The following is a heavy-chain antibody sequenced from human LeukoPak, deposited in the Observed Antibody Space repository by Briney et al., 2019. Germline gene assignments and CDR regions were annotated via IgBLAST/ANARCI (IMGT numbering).Heavy chain of an antibody. Sequence: ASVKVSCKASGYTFTSYGISWVRQAPGQGLEWMGWISAYNGNTNYAQNLQGRVTMTTDTSTSTAYMELRSLRSDDTAVYYCTRGDDILTDYFRGFDSWGQGTLVTVSS. V-gene: IGHV1-18*01. J-gene: IGHJ4*02. CDR2: ISAYNGNT. CDR3: TRGDDILTDYFRGFDS. D-gene: IGHD3-9*01. CDR1: GYTFTSYG.